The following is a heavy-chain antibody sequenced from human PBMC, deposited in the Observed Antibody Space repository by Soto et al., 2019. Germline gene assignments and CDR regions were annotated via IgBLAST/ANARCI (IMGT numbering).Heavy chain of an antibody. V-gene: IGHV4-39*01. D-gene: IGHD6-13*01. Sequence: SETLSLTCTVSGDSIRNSGYYWGWIRQPPGKGLEWIGSIYYSGTTYYNPSLKSRLTISVDTSQNQFSLNLRSVTAADTAIYYCARRTYSTSPYDPWGQGILVTVSS. CDR1: GDSIRNSGYY. CDR3: ARRTYSTSPYDP. CDR2: IYYSGTT. J-gene: IGHJ5*02.